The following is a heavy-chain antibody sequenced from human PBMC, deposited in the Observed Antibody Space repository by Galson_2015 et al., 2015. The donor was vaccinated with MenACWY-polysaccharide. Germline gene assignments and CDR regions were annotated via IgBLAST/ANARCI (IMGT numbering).Heavy chain of an antibody. Sequence: QSGAEVKKSGASVKVSCKASGYTFTGYFIHWVRQAPGQGLEWMGLLNPNSGATNYAQKFQGRVTMTRDTSISTGYMELSGLRSDDTAMYYCARDTQNEGPTRRFDYWGQGTLVTVSS. V-gene: IGHV1-2*02. CDR3: ARDTQNEGPTRRFDY. D-gene: IGHD1-1*01. J-gene: IGHJ4*02. CDR1: GYTFTGYF. CDR2: LNPNSGAT.